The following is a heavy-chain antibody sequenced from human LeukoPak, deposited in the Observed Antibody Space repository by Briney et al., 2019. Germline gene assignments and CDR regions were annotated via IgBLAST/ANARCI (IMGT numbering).Heavy chain of an antibody. CDR3: ARQVGIAARPLAYYYYGMDV. Sequence: SETLSLTCTVSGGSISSSSYYWGWIRQPPGKGLGWIGSIYYSGSTYYNPSLKSRVTISVDTSKNQFSLKLSSVTAADTAVYYCARQVGIAARPLAYYYYGMDVWGQGTTVTVSS. V-gene: IGHV4-39*01. D-gene: IGHD6-6*01. CDR2: IYYSGST. J-gene: IGHJ6*02. CDR1: GGSISSSSYY.